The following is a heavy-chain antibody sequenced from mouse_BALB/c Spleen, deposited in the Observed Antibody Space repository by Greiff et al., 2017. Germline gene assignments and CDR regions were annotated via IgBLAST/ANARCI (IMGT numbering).Heavy chain of an antibody. D-gene: IGHD2-4*01. CDR1: GYTFTEYI. V-gene: IGHV1-62-2*01. CDR3: ARHEEPFMITTFAFAY. J-gene: IGHJ3*01. CDR2: FYPGSGSI. Sequence: QVQLQQSGAGLVKPGASVKLSCKASGYTFTEYIIHWVKQRSGQGLEWIGWFYPGSGSIKYNEKFKDKATLTADKSSSTVYMELSRLTSEDSAVYFCARHEEPFMITTFAFAYWGQGTLVTVSA.